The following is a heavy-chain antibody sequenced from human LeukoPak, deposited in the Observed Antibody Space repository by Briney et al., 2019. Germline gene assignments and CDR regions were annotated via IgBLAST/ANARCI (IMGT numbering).Heavy chain of an antibody. CDR3: PTDPQDPSYFDY. Sequence: PGGSLRLSCAASGFTFSNAWMSWVRQAPGKGLEWVGRIKSKTDGGTTDYAAPVKGRFTISRDDSKNTLYLQMNSLKTEDTAVYYCPTDPQDPSYFDYWGQGTLVTVSS. J-gene: IGHJ4*02. CDR2: IKSKTDGGTT. CDR1: GFTFSNAW. V-gene: IGHV3-15*01.